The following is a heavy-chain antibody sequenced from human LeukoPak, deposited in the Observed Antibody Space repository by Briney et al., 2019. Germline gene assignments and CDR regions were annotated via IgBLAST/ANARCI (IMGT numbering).Heavy chain of an antibody. V-gene: IGHV3-74*01. Sequence: GGSLRLSCAASGFTFNSYWMHWVRQAPSKGLVWVSRINSDGSGTSDADFVKGRFTISRDNSKNTLYLQMNSLRAEDTAVYYCAREEITYYDYVWGSYRFNWFDPWGQGTLVTVSS. CDR1: GFTFNSYW. J-gene: IGHJ5*02. CDR3: AREEITYYDYVWGSYRFNWFDP. CDR2: INSDGSGT. D-gene: IGHD3-16*02.